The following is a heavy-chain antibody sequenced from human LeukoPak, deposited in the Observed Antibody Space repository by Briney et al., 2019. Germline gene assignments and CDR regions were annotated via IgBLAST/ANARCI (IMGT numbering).Heavy chain of an antibody. CDR2: ISWNSGSI. V-gene: IGHV3-9*03. J-gene: IGHJ3*02. CDR1: GFTFDDYA. D-gene: IGHD1-26*01. Sequence: PGRSLRLSCAASGFTFDDYAMHWVRQAPGKGLEWVSGISWNSGSIGYADSVKGRFTISRDNAKNSLYLQMNSLRAEDMALYYCAKDIGGGYDAFDIWGQGTMVTVSS. CDR3: AKDIGGGYDAFDI.